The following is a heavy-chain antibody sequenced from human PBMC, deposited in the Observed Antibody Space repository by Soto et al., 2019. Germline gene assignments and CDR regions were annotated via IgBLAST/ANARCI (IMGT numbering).Heavy chain of an antibody. J-gene: IGHJ5*02. CDR3: GGQNPLVGLSLNSRELSNYKGTAP. D-gene: IGHD3-16*02. Sequence: SETLSLTCTVSGDSITNSNYYWGWFRQPPGKGLEWIASIYYIGSTYYNPSLKSRVTISVDTSNNQFSLNLNSVTASDTAVYYGGGQNPLVGLSLNSRELSNYKGTAPGAPGTLVPVSS. CDR2: IYYIGST. V-gene: IGHV4-39*01. CDR1: GDSITNSNYY.